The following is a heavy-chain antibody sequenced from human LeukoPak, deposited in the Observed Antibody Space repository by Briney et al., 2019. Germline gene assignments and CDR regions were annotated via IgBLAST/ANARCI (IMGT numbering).Heavy chain of an antibody. V-gene: IGHV4-4*07. CDR2: IYTSGST. CDR1: GGSISSYY. D-gene: IGHD1-1*01. J-gene: IGHJ6*02. Sequence: SETLSLTCTVSGGSISSYYWSWIRQPAGKGLEWSGRIYTSGSTNYNPSLKSRVTMSVDTSKNQFSLKLSSVTAADTAVYYCARDMRTTRNKYYYYGMDVWGQGTTVTVSS. CDR3: ARDMRTTRNKYYYYGMDV.